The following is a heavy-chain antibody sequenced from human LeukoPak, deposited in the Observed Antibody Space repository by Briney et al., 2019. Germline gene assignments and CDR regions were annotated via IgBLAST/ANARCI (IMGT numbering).Heavy chain of an antibody. Sequence: PGGSLRLSCAASGFSVSANYIIWVRQAPRKGLEWVSVTYGGDKTNYADSVKGRFTISRDSSENTLYLQMNSLRAEDTAVYYCAGSITAPGGFDCWGQGTPVTVSS. V-gene: IGHV3-53*05. D-gene: IGHD6-13*01. CDR1: GFSVSANY. J-gene: IGHJ4*02. CDR3: AGSITAPGGFDC. CDR2: TYGGDKT.